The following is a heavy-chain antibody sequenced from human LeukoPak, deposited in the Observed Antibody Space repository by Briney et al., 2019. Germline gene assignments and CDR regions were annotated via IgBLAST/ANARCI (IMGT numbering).Heavy chain of an antibody. J-gene: IGHJ4*02. Sequence: QPGGSLRLSCAASGFTFSSYAMHWVRQAPGKGLEWVAVISYDGSNKYYADSVKGRFTISRDNSKNTLYLQMNSLRAEDTAVYYCAREGATIGFDYWGQGPLVTVSS. CDR1: GFTFSSYA. CDR3: AREGATIGFDY. CDR2: ISYDGSNK. D-gene: IGHD5-12*01. V-gene: IGHV3-30*04.